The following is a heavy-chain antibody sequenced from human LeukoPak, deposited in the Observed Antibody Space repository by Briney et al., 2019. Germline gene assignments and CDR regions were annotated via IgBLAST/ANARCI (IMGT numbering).Heavy chain of an antibody. Sequence: ASVKVSCKASGYTFTSYYIHWVRQAPGQRLEWMGWINAGNGNTKYSQKFQGRVTITRDTSASTAYMELSSLRSEDMAVYYCARDSSSWYFGSYGMDVWGQGTTVTVSS. D-gene: IGHD6-13*01. J-gene: IGHJ6*02. CDR1: GYTFTSYY. V-gene: IGHV1-3*01. CDR2: INAGNGNT. CDR3: ARDSSSWYFGSYGMDV.